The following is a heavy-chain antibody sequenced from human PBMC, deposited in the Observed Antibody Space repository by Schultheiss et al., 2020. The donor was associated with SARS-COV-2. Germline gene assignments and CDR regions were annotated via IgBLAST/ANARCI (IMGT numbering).Heavy chain of an antibody. CDR1: GFTFSSYS. CDR3: AKDLSRFDYYDSSGYYGNWFDP. V-gene: IGHV3-21*04. J-gene: IGHJ5*02. CDR2: ISGSGSTI. Sequence: GGSLRLSCAASGFTFSSYSMNWVRQAPGKGLEWVSAISGSGSTIYYADSVKGRFTISRDNAKNSLYLQMNSLRAEDTAVYYCAKDLSRFDYYDSSGYYGNWFDPWGQGTLVTVSS. D-gene: IGHD3-22*01.